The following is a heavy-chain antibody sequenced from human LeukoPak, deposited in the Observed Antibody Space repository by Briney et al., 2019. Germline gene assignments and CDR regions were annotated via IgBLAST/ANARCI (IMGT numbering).Heavy chain of an antibody. CDR3: ARARITIFGALDY. Sequence: SETLSLTCTVSGGSISSGSYYWSWIRQPAGKGLEWIGRIYTSGSTNYNPSLKSRVTISVDTSKNQFSLKLSSVTAADTAVYYCARARITIFGALDYWGQGTLVTVSS. D-gene: IGHD3-3*01. J-gene: IGHJ4*02. CDR1: GGSISSGSYY. V-gene: IGHV4-61*02. CDR2: IYTSGST.